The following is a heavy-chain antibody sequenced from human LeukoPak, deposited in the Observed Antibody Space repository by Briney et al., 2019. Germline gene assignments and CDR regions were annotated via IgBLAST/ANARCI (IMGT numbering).Heavy chain of an antibody. D-gene: IGHD4-17*01. CDR3: ARDGDYGDFDY. J-gene: IGHJ4*02. Sequence: SETLSLTCTVSGGSISSYYWSWIRQPPGKGLEWIGYIYYSGSTNYNPSLKSRVTISVDTSKNRFSLKLSSVTAADTAVYYCARDGDYGDFDYWGQGTLVTVSS. CDR2: IYYSGST. V-gene: IGHV4-59*01. CDR1: GGSISSYY.